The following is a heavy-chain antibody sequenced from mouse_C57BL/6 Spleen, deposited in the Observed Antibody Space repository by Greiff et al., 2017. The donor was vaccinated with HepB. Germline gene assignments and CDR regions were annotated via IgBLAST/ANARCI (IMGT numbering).Heavy chain of an antibody. J-gene: IGHJ2*01. Sequence: QVTLKESGPELVKPGASVKLSCKASGYTFTSYDINWVKQRPGQGLEWIGWIYPRDGSTKYNEKFKGKATLTVDTSSSTAYMELHSLTSEDSAVYFCARREITTVEDYFDYWGQGTTLTVSS. CDR3: ARREITTVEDYFDY. CDR2: IYPRDGST. CDR1: GYTFTSYD. V-gene: IGHV1-85*01. D-gene: IGHD1-1*01.